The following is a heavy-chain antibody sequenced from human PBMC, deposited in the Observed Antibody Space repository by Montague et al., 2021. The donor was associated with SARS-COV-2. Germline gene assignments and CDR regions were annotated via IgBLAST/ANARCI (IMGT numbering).Heavy chain of an antibody. V-gene: IGHV4-39*07. Sequence: SETLSLTCTVSGGSISSSNYYWDWIRQPPGKGLEWIGNMYYSGSTYYNPSLKSRVTISIDTSKNQFSLKLSSVTAADTAVYYCARDDIVLQGVTKGMDVWGPGTTVTVSS. CDR1: GGSISSSNYY. CDR3: ARDDIVLQGVTKGMDV. J-gene: IGHJ6*02. D-gene: IGHD3-10*01. CDR2: MYYSGST.